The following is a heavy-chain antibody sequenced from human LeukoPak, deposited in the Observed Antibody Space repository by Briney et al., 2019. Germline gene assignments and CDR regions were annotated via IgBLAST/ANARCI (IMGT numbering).Heavy chain of an antibody. CDR1: GGSMNNYY. CDR3: ARGRGDSKGTSFDF. J-gene: IGHJ4*02. V-gene: IGHV4-59*01. CDR2: IYHTGSA. D-gene: IGHD3-22*01. Sequence: SETLSLTCCVSGGSMNNYYWSWIRQPPGKGLEWVGYIYHTGSATYKPSLKSRVTLSLDTPKNQFSLRLNSVTAADTAVYYCARGRGDSKGTSFDFWGQGTLVTVSS.